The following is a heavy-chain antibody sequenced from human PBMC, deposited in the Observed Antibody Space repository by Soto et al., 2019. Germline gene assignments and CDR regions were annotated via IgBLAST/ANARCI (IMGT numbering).Heavy chain of an antibody. V-gene: IGHV4-31*03. CDR3: ARSILTGYYNT. J-gene: IGHJ5*02. CDR2: IYYSGST. D-gene: IGHD3-9*01. Sequence: SETLSLTCTVSGGSISSGGYYWSWIRQHPGKGLEWIGYIYYSGSTYYNPSLKSRVTISVDTSKNQFSLKLSSVTAADTAVYYCARSILTGYYNTWGQGTLVTVSS. CDR1: GGSISSGGYY.